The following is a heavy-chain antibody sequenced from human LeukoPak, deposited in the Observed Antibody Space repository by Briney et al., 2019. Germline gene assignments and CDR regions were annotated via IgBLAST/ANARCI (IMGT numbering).Heavy chain of an antibody. Sequence: GGSLRLSCAASGFTFSSYSMNWVRQAPGKGLEWVSSISSSTSYIHYADSVKGRFTISRDNAKNSLYLQMNSLRAEDTAVYYCAKGQYYDILTGYYGKWGQGTLVTVSS. J-gene: IGHJ4*02. CDR2: ISSSTSYI. CDR3: AKGQYYDILTGYYGK. D-gene: IGHD3-9*01. CDR1: GFTFSSYS. V-gene: IGHV3-21*01.